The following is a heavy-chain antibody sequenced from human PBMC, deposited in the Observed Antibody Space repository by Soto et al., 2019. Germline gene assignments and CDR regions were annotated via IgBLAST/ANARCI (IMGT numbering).Heavy chain of an antibody. CDR3: ARDWGGWGDILLPPATDAPDI. Sequence: EVQLVVSGGGLVQPGGSLRLSCAASGFTVSSNYMSWVRQAPGKGLEWVSVIYIAGNTYYADSVKGRFTISRDNFENTVNLQMNSLRAEDTAVYYCARDWGGWGDILLPPATDAPDIWGQGTTVTVSS. CDR1: GFTVSSNY. CDR2: IYIAGNT. V-gene: IGHV3-66*01. D-gene: IGHD3-10*01. J-gene: IGHJ3*02.